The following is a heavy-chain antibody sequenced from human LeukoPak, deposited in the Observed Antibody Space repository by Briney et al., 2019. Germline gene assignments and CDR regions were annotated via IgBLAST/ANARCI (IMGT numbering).Heavy chain of an antibody. CDR2: IYYSGST. CDR3: ARGERAFDI. V-gene: IGHV4-30-4*08. Sequence: SETLSLTCTVSGGSISSGDYYWSWIRQPPGKGLEWIGYIYYSGSTYYNPSHKSRVTISVDTPKNQFSLKLSSVTAADTAVYYCARGERAFDIWGQGTMVTVSS. D-gene: IGHD1-1*01. CDR1: GGSISSGDYY. J-gene: IGHJ3*02.